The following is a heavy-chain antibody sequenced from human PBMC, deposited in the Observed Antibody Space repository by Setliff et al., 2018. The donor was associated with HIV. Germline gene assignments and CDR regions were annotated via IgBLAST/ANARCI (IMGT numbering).Heavy chain of an antibody. CDR2: IYTSGST. CDR3: ARHLYYGPGYCYYMDV. CDR1: GDSISGYY. J-gene: IGHJ6*03. D-gene: IGHD3-10*01. V-gene: IGHV4-4*07. Sequence: SETLSLTCTVSGDSISGYYWSWIRQPAGKGLEWIGRIYTSGSTNYNPSLKSRVTMSVDTSKNQFSLKLSSVTAADTAVYYCARHLYYGPGYCYYMDVWGKGTTVTVSS.